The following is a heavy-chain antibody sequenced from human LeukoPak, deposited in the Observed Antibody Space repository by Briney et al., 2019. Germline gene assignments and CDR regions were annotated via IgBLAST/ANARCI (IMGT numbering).Heavy chain of an antibody. J-gene: IGHJ4*02. CDR2: ISDSGGST. CDR1: GFTFSTYA. V-gene: IGHV3-23*01. D-gene: IGHD5-24*01. Sequence: GGSLRLSCAASGFTFSTYAMNWVRQAPGKGLEWVSGISDSGGSTYYADSVKGRFTISRDSSKKTLYLQMNSLRAEDTAVYYCAKDDRWLQFCCWGQGTLVTVSA. CDR3: AKDDRWLQFCC.